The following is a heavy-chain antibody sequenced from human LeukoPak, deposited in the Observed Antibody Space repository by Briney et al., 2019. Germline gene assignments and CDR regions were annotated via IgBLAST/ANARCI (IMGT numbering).Heavy chain of an antibody. J-gene: IGHJ3*02. D-gene: IGHD3-16*02. CDR1: GGSISSYY. V-gene: IGHV4-59*08. Sequence: SETLSLTCTVSGGSISSYYWSWIRQPPGKGLEWIGYIYYSGSTNYNPSLKSRVTISVDTSKNQFSLKLSSVTAADTAVYYCARVYYDYVWGSYRPKAFDIWGQGTMVTVSS. CDR2: IYYSGST. CDR3: ARVYYDYVWGSYRPKAFDI.